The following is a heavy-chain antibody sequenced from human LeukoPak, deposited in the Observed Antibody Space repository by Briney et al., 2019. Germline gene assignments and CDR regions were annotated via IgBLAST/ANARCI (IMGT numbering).Heavy chain of an antibody. CDR2: ISISRITI. D-gene: IGHD5-18*01. V-gene: IGHV3-48*01. Sequence: GGSLRLSCAASRFTFCSYSTNWVCQAPGKGLEWVSYISISRITIYFAAYVKARFTISRDNAKNSLYLQMNSLRAEDTAVYYFARGTGRGYSYGYYGAFDIWGQGTMVTVSS. CDR3: ARGTGRGYSYGYYGAFDI. J-gene: IGHJ3*02. CDR1: RFTFCSYS.